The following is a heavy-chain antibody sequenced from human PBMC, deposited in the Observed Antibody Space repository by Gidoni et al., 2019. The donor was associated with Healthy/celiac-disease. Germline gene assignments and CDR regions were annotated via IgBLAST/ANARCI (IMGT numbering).Heavy chain of an antibody. D-gene: IGHD5-12*01. CDR3: ARPLGGSDIVATTGRFDY. Sequence: QVQLVQSGAEVKKPGSSVKVSCKASGGTFIRYAISWVRQAPGQGLEWMGGIIPIFGTANYAQKFQGRVTITADKSTSTAYMELSSLRSEDTAVYYCARPLGGSDIVATTGRFDYWGQGTLVTVSS. J-gene: IGHJ4*02. V-gene: IGHV1-69*06. CDR1: GGTFIRYA. CDR2: IIPIFGTA.